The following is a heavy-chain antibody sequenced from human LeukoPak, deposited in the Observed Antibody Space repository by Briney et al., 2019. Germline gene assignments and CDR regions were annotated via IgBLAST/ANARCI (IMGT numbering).Heavy chain of an antibody. J-gene: IGHJ4*02. CDR3: ARGLKYSSGWYHGVGHHGNFDY. CDR1: GVSISSYY. Sequence: SETLSLTCTVSGVSISSYYWSWIRQPPGKGLEWIGYIYYSGSTNYNPSLKSRVTISVDTSKNQFSLKLSSVTAADTAVYYCARGLKYSSGWYHGVGHHGNFDYWGQGTLVTVSS. V-gene: IGHV4-59*01. D-gene: IGHD6-19*01. CDR2: IYYSGST.